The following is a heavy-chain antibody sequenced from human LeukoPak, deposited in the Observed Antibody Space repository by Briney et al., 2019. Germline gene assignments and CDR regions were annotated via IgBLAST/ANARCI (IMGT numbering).Heavy chain of an antibody. D-gene: IGHD6-19*01. CDR1: GGSISNYY. CDR3: ARAPDCIAVAGSCYYYGMDV. Sequence: SETLSLTCTVSGGSISNYYWSWIRQPPGKGLEWIGEINHSGSTNYNPSLKSRVTISVDTSKNQFSLKLSSVTAADTAVYYCARAPDCIAVAGSCYYYGMDVWGQGTTVTVSS. J-gene: IGHJ6*02. V-gene: IGHV4-34*01. CDR2: INHSGST.